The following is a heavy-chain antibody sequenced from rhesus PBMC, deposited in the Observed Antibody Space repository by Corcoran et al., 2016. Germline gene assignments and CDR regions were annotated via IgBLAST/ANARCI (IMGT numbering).Heavy chain of an antibody. CDR2: ISSDGSNK. CDR1: GFTFNIYG. Sequence: EGQMVESGGDLFQPGGSLRLSCAASGFTFNIYGIHWVRQAPGKGLEGVAGISSDGSNKQYADSVRDRFTSSRDNSRNIVYLQMNNLKLEDTAVYYCSRFDVWGPGVLVIVSS. CDR3: SRFDV. V-gene: IGHV3-54*02. J-gene: IGHJ5-1*01.